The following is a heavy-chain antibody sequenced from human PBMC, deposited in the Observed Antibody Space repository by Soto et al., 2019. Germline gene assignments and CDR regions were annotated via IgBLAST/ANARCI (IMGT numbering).Heavy chain of an antibody. CDR2: INHSGST. CDR3: ARARYSSSWYGY. J-gene: IGHJ4*02. D-gene: IGHD6-13*01. CDR1: GGSFSGYY. V-gene: IGHV4-34*01. Sequence: QVQLQQWGAGLLKPSETLSLTCAVYGGSFSGYYWSWIRQPPGKGLEWIGEINHSGSTNYNPSLKSRVTISVDTSKNQFSLKLSSVTAADTAVYYCARARYSSSWYGYWGQGTLVTISS.